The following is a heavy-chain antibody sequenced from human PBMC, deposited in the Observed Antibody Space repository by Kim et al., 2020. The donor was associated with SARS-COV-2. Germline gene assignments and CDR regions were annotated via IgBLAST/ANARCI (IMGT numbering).Heavy chain of an antibody. D-gene: IGHD3-9*01. CDR3: ARELDNYDILTGYYRYFDY. J-gene: IGHJ4*02. CDR2: INYSGST. Sequence: SETLSLTCTVSGGSISSYYWSWIRQPPGKGLEWIGYINYSGSTNYNPSLKSRVTISVDTSNNQFSLKLSSVTAADTAVYYCARELDNYDILTGYYRYFDYWGQGALVTVSS. V-gene: IGHV4-59*01. CDR1: GGSISSYY.